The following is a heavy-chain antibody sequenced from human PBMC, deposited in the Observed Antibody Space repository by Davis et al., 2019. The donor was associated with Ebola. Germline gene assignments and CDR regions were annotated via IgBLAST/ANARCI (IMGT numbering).Heavy chain of an antibody. CDR1: GFTFTNYG. J-gene: IGHJ4*02. V-gene: IGHV3-23*01. Sequence: GESLNISCAASGFTFTNYGMAWVRQAPGKGLEWVSGISGRGLTTEYADNVQGRFTISRDNSKNKLFLQMNSLRDEDTAVYYCAKEKVSGSSYYLDYWGQGTLVTVSS. CDR2: ISGRGLTT. D-gene: IGHD6-19*01. CDR3: AKEKVSGSSYYLDY.